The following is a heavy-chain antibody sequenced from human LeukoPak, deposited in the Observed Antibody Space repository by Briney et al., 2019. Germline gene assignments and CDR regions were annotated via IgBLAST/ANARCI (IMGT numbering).Heavy chain of an antibody. CDR3: ARYYSRGWYGFDY. CDR2: ISNGGST. J-gene: IGHJ4*02. V-gene: IGHV4-59*01. D-gene: IGHD6-19*01. Sequence: KSSETLSLTCTVSGGSISSDYWTWIRQPPGKGLEWIGYISNGGSTNYDPSHLSRVTISVDMSKNQVSLKLNSVTAADTAVYYCARYYSRGWYGFDYWGQGALVTVSS. CDR1: GGSISSDY.